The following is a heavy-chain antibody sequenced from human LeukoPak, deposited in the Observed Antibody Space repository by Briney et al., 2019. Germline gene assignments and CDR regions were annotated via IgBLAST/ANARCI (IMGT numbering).Heavy chain of an antibody. D-gene: IGHD2-2*01. Sequence: SETLSLTCTVSGGSISSSSYYWGWIRQPPGKGLEWIGYIYYSGSTNYNPSLKSRVTISVDTSKNQFSLKLSSVTAADTAVYYCARGGVVPAPFDYWGQGTLVTVSS. CDR2: IYYSGST. J-gene: IGHJ4*02. CDR3: ARGGVVPAPFDY. V-gene: IGHV4-61*05. CDR1: GGSISSSSYY.